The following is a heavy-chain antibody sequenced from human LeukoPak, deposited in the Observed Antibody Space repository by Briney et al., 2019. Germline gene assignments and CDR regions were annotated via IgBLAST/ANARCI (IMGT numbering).Heavy chain of an antibody. CDR3: ARSAKPRSQVGSNWFDP. CDR1: GGSFSGYY. J-gene: IGHJ5*02. V-gene: IGHV4-34*01. Sequence: SETLSLTCAVYGGSFSGYYWSWIRQPPGKGLECIREINHSGSTNYNPSLKSRVTISVDTSKNQFSLKLSSVTAADTAVYYCARSAKPRSQVGSNWFDPWGQGTLVTVSS. D-gene: IGHD1-26*01. CDR2: INHSGST.